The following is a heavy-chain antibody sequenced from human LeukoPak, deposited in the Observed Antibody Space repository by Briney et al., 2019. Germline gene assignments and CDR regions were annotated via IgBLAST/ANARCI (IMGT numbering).Heavy chain of an antibody. CDR1: GGSISSYY. CDR2: IYYSGST. D-gene: IGHD6-6*01. Sequence: SETLSLTFTVSGGSISSYYWSWIRQPPGKGLEWIGYIYYSGSTNYNPSLKSRVTISVDTSKNQFSLKLSSVTAADTAVYYCAGAPYGAARPDLIAIWGQGTMVTVSS. J-gene: IGHJ3*02. V-gene: IGHV4-59*08. CDR3: AGAPYGAARPDLIAI.